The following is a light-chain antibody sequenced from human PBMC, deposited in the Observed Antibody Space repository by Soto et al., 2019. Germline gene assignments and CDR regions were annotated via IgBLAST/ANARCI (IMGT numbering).Light chain of an antibody. CDR2: GAS. Sequence: EIVLTQSPGTLSLSPGERATLSCRASQSVSSSYLAWYQQKPDQAPRLHIYGASSRAPGIPDRFSGSGSGTDFTLTISRLEPEDFAVYYCQQYGSSPQTFGQGTKVEIK. CDR1: QSVSSSY. J-gene: IGKJ1*01. CDR3: QQYGSSPQT. V-gene: IGKV3-20*01.